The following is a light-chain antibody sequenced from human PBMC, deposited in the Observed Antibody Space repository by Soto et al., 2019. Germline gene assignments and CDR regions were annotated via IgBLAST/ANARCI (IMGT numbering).Light chain of an antibody. Sequence: DIQLTQSPSFLSASVGDRVTMTCRASLGISGYLAWYQQKPGKVPRLLIYSASSLQSGVPSRFSGSGSGTEFTLTISSLQPEDFASYYCQQLDRYPFTFGGGTKVEIK. CDR1: LGISGY. CDR3: QQLDRYPFT. CDR2: SAS. J-gene: IGKJ4*01. V-gene: IGKV1-9*01.